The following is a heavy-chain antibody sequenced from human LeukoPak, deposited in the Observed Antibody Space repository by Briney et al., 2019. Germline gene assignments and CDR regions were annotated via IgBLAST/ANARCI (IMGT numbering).Heavy chain of an antibody. CDR1: GFTFSTFS. V-gene: IGHV3-48*01. CDR3: ARDRLTSGSYFFDY. D-gene: IGHD1-26*01. Sequence: GGSLRLSCAASGFTFSTFSMNWIRQAPGKGLEWISYISGRSSTIYYADSVRGRFTISRDNAKNSMYLQMNSLRAEDTAVYYCARDRLTSGSYFFDYWGQGTLVTVSS. J-gene: IGHJ4*02. CDR2: ISGRSSTI.